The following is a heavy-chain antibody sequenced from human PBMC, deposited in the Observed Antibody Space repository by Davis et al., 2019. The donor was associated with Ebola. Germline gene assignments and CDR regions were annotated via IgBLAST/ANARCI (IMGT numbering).Heavy chain of an antibody. CDR1: GFTFSSYA. Sequence: GESLKISCAASGFTFSSYAMHWVRQAPGKGLEWVAVISYDGSNKYYADSVKGRFTISRDNSKNTLYLQMNSLRAEDTAVYYCARDEELRYFDWLSGGGMGEPDYWGQGTLVTVSS. D-gene: IGHD3-9*01. J-gene: IGHJ4*02. V-gene: IGHV3-30-3*01. CDR3: ARDEELRYFDWLSGGGMGEPDY. CDR2: ISYDGSNK.